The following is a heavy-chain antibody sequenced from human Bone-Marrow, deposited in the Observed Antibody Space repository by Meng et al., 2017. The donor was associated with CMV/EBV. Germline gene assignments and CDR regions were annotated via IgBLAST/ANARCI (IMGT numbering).Heavy chain of an antibody. CDR3: AKDPYPWSGYSNWFDP. D-gene: IGHD3-3*01. Sequence: SRFPFGSSAMGCVRQAPEEWLEWVSVIYSGGSSTYYADSVEGRFTISRDNSKNTLYLQMSSLRAEDTAIYYCAKDPYPWSGYSNWFDPWGQGTLVTVFS. CDR2: IYSGGSST. V-gene: IGHV3-23*03. CDR1: RFPFGSSA. J-gene: IGHJ5*02.